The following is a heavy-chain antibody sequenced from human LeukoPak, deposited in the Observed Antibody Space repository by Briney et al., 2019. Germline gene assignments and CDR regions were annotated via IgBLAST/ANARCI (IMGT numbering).Heavy chain of an antibody. CDR2: ISAYNGDT. D-gene: IGHD3-22*01. Sequence: ASVKVSCKASGYTFSNYGISWVRQAPGHGLEWVGWISAYNGDTNYAQKFQGRVTLTTETSTTTAYMELRSLRSDDTAVYYCARSHSGSLRSPFNHWGQGTLVTVSS. CDR1: GYTFSNYG. V-gene: IGHV1-18*01. J-gene: IGHJ4*02. CDR3: ARSHSGSLRSPFNH.